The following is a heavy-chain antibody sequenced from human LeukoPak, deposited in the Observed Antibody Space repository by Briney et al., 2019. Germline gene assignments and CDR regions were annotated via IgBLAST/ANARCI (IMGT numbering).Heavy chain of an antibody. V-gene: IGHV1-8*03. CDR1: GYTFTSYG. Sequence: ASVKVSCKASGYTFTSYGISWVRQAPGQGLEWMGWINPNSGNRGYAQKFQGRVTITRNTSISTAYMELSSLRSEDTAVYYCARRLGLRWDLQAFDIWGQGTMVTVSS. J-gene: IGHJ3*02. CDR3: ARRLGLRWDLQAFDI. D-gene: IGHD4-23*01. CDR2: INPNSGNR.